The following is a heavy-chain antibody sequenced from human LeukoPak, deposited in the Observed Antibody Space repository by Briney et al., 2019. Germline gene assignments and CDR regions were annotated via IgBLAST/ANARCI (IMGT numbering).Heavy chain of an antibody. Sequence: GGSLRLSCAAFGFTFSTFAMIWVRHPPGKGLEWVSSIFPSGGEIHYADSVTGRFTISRDNSKSTLSLQMNSLRAEDTAIYYCATYRQVLLPFESWGQGTLVTVSS. J-gene: IGHJ4*02. CDR3: ATYRQVLLPFES. CDR1: GFTFSTFA. CDR2: IFPSGGEI. V-gene: IGHV3-23*01. D-gene: IGHD2-8*02.